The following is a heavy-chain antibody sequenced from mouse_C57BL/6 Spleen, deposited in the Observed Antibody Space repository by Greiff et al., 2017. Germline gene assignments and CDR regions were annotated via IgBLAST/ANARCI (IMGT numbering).Heavy chain of an antibody. J-gene: IGHJ2*01. CDR3: ASRIYYGSL. Sequence: VKLVESGAELVRPGASVKLSCKASGYTFTDYYINWVKQRPGQGLEWIARIYPGSGNTYYNEKFKGKATLTAEKSSSTAYMQLSSLTSEDSAVYFCASRIYYGSLWGQGTTLTVSS. CDR2: IYPGSGNT. V-gene: IGHV1-76*01. CDR1: GYTFTDYY. D-gene: IGHD2-2*01.